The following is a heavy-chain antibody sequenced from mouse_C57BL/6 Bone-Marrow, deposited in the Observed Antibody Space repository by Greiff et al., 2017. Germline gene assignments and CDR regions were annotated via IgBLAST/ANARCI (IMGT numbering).Heavy chain of an antibody. Sequence: EVKLVESGGDLVKPGGSLKLSCAASGFTFSSYGMSWVRQTPDQRLEWVATISSGGSYTYYPDSVKGRFTISRDNAKNTLYLQMSSLKSEDTAMYYCARQIYYDYDYAMDYWGQGTSVIVSS. D-gene: IGHD2-4*01. CDR3: ARQIYYDYDYAMDY. J-gene: IGHJ4*01. CDR2: ISSGGSYT. V-gene: IGHV5-6*01. CDR1: GFTFSSYG.